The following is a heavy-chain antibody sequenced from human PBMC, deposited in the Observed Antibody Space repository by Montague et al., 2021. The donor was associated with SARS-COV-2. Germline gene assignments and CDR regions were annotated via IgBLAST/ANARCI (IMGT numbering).Heavy chain of an antibody. V-gene: IGHV3-23*01. Sequence: SLRLSCAASGITFSNYAMSWVRQAPGKRLEWVSAISGSGGSTYYADSVKGRFTISRDNSKNTLYLQMNSLRAGDTAVYYCAKDKGVAYYFDHWGQGTLVTVSS. J-gene: IGHJ4*02. CDR1: GITFSNYA. CDR3: AKDKGVAYYFDH. CDR2: ISGSGGST. D-gene: IGHD2-15*01.